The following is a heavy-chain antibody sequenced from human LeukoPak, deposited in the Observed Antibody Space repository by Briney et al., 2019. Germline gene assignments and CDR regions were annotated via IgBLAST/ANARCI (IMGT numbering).Heavy chain of an antibody. CDR3: ARHYYDNTGYYYLDY. CDR1: GGAVTGSTYY. CDR2: MYYSGST. J-gene: IGHJ4*02. Sequence: SETLSLTCNVSGGAVTGSTYYWAWIRQPPGKGLEWIGSMYYSGSTYYNPSLKSRVTISVDTSKNQLSLKLTSVTAADTATYYCARHYYDNTGYYYLDYWGQGTLVTASS. D-gene: IGHD3-22*01. V-gene: IGHV4-39*01.